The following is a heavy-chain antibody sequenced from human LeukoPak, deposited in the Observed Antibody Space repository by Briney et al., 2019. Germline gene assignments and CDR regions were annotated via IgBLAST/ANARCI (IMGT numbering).Heavy chain of an antibody. CDR1: GYTFSSYW. CDR2: IKQDGSEK. J-gene: IGHJ4*02. Sequence: GGSLRLSCAASGYTFSSYWMSWVRQAPGKGLEWVANIKQDGSEKYYVDSVKGRFTISRDNAKNSLYLQMNSLRAEDTAVYYCARDSGNYDSSGYYYGYWGQGTLVTVSS. CDR3: ARDSGNYDSSGYYYGY. D-gene: IGHD3-22*01. V-gene: IGHV3-7*01.